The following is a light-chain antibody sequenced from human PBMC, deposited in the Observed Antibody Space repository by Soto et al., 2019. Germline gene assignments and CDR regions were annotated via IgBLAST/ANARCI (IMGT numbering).Light chain of an antibody. Sequence: EVVLTQSPGTLSLSPGERATLSCRASQSVSNNYLAWYQQKPGQAPRLLIYGASSRATGIPDRFSGSGSGTGFTLTISRLEPEDFAVYYCQQYGSSPLTFGGGTKVDIK. CDR2: GAS. CDR1: QSVSNNY. CDR3: QQYGSSPLT. J-gene: IGKJ4*01. V-gene: IGKV3-20*01.